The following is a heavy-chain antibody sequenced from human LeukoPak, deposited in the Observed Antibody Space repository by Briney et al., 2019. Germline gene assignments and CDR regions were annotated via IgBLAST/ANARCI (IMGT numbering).Heavy chain of an antibody. CDR1: GGSISSYY. CDR2: IYSSGRT. V-gene: IGHV4-4*07. Sequence: PSETLSLTCTVSGGSISSYYWSWVRQPAGKGLEWIGRIYSSGRTNYNPSLKSRVTMSVDTSKNQFSLKLSSVTATDTAVYYCARGQYHLLYWYFDIWGRGTLVTVSS. J-gene: IGHJ2*01. CDR3: ARGQYHLLYWYFDI. D-gene: IGHD2-2*01.